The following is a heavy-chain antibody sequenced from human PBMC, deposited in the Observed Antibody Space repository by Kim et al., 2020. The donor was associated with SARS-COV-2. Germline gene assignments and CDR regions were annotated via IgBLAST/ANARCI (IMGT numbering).Heavy chain of an antibody. Sequence: GGSLRLSCAASGFTFSSYGMHWVRQAPGKGLEWVAVIWYDGSNKYYADSVKGRFTISRDNSKNTLYLQMNSLRAEDTAVYYCASPNDAFDIWGQGTMVTVSS. V-gene: IGHV3-33*01. CDR1: GFTFSSYG. J-gene: IGHJ3*02. CDR3: ASPNDAFDI. CDR2: IWYDGSNK.